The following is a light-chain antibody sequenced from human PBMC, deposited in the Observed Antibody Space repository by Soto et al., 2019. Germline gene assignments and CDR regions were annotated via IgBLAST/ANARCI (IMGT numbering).Light chain of an antibody. CDR3: QQSFNTPYT. CDR1: QSVRSY. Sequence: DIQMTQSPSSLSESVGDRVTITCRASQSVRSYLNWYQQKPGKAPKVLIYGASTLQSGVPSRFSGSGSGTDFTLTISSLQPEDFATYYCQQSFNTPYTFGQGTNLEIK. J-gene: IGKJ2*01. V-gene: IGKV1-39*01. CDR2: GAS.